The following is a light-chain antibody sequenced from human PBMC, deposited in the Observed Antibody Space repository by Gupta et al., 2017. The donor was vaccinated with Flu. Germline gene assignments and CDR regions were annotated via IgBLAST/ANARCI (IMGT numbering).Light chain of an antibody. CDR3: SAWDSSLSAWV. CDR2: RNN. CDR1: GNNVGNQG. V-gene: IGLV10-54*04. Sequence: TATLTCTGNGNNVGNQGAAWLHQHQGHPPKLLSYRNNNRPSGISERFSASRSVNTASLTITGLQPEDEADYYCSAWDSSLSAWVFGGGTMLTVL. J-gene: IGLJ3*02.